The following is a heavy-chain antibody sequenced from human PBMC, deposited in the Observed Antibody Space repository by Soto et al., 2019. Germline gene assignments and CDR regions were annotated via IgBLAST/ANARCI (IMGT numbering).Heavy chain of an antibody. CDR2: MYNTGST. D-gene: IGHD2-21*02. V-gene: IGHV4-59*01. Sequence: SETLSLSCTVSGGSISGYYWSWIRQPPGKGLEWIGYMYNTGSTVYNPSFKSRVTISVDTSKSQFSLRLNSVTAADTAVYYCARDLWGYCGTDCYPLDVWGQGTTVTVSS. CDR3: ARDLWGYCGTDCYPLDV. J-gene: IGHJ6*02. CDR1: GGSISGYY.